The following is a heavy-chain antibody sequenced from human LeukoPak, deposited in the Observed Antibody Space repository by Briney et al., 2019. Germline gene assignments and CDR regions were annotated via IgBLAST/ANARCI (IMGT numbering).Heavy chain of an antibody. CDR3: ARVIYASSGSYYYYYMDV. Sequence: PSETLSLTCTVSGGSISSYYWSWIRQPAGKGLEWIGRIYTSGSTNYNPSLKSRVTMPVDTSKNQFSLKVSSVTAADTAVYYCARVIYASSGSYYYYYMDVWGKGTTVTVSS. V-gene: IGHV4-4*07. CDR2: IYTSGST. J-gene: IGHJ6*03. D-gene: IGHD3-22*01. CDR1: GGSISSYY.